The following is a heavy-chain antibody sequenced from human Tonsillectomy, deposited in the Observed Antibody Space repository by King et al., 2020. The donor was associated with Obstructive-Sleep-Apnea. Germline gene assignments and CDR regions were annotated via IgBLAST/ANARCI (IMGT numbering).Heavy chain of an antibody. CDR3: ARLHAGYISGWGFDY. CDR2: IYPGDSDP. CDR1: GYSFTSYW. D-gene: IGHD6-19*01. V-gene: IGHV5-51*01. Sequence: EQLVQSGAEVKKPGESLKISCKGSGYSFTSYWIGWVRQMPGKGLELMGIIYPGDSDPRYRPSFHGPVNISVDKSLRTAYLPWRSLKASHTAMYYCARLHAGYISGWGFDYWGQGTLGTGSS. J-gene: IGHJ4*02.